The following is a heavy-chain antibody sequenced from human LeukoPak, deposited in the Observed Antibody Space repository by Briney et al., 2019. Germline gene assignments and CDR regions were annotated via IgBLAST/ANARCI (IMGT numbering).Heavy chain of an antibody. CDR2: IYYSGNT. D-gene: IGHD4-17*01. V-gene: IGHV4-39*07. Sequence: SETLSLTCTVSGDSISTSNSYWGWIRQPPGKGLEWIGSIYYSGNTYYNASLKSRVTISVDTSKNQFSLKLSSVTAADTAVYYCAKITPGDYTRERFNWFDPWGQGTLVTVSS. CDR3: AKITPGDYTRERFNWFDP. CDR1: GDSISTSNSY. J-gene: IGHJ5*02.